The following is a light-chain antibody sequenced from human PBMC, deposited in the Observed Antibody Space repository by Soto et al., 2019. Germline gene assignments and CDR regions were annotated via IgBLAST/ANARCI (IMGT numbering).Light chain of an antibody. CDR3: NSYTSTSTHYV. V-gene: IGLV2-14*01. CDR2: DVS. J-gene: IGLJ1*01. Sequence: QSVLTQPASVSGSPGQSITISCTGTSSDVGNYNYVSWYQQHPGKAPKLMIYDVSNRASGVSNRFSGSKSGNTASLTISGLQAEDEADYYGNSYTSTSTHYVFGTGTKLTVL. CDR1: SSDVGNYNY.